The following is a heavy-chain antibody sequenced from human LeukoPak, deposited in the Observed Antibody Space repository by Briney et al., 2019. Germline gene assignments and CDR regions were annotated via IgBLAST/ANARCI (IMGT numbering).Heavy chain of an antibody. J-gene: IGHJ6*03. CDR3: ASITMVRGGYYYYYYMDV. CDR1: GFTVSSNY. CDR2: IYSGGST. Sequence: PGGSLRLSCAASGFTVSSNYMSWGRQAPGKGLEWVSGIYSGGSTYYADSVKGRFTLSRDNSKNTLYLQMNSLRAEDTAVYYCASITMVRGGYYYYYYMDVWGKGTTVTISS. D-gene: IGHD3-10*01. V-gene: IGHV3-53*01.